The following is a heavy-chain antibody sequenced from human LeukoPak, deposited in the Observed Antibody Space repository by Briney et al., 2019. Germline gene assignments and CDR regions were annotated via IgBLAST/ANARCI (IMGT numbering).Heavy chain of an antibody. CDR2: IIPILGIA. J-gene: IGHJ3*02. Sequence: GASVKVSCKASGGTFSSYTISWVRQAPGQGLEWMGRIIPILGIANYAQKFQGRVTITADKSTSTAYMELSSLRSEDTAVYYCARDLRYYYGSGTGQDAFDIWGQATMVTVSS. CDR1: GGTFSSYT. D-gene: IGHD3-10*01. CDR3: ARDLRYYYGSGTGQDAFDI. V-gene: IGHV1-69*04.